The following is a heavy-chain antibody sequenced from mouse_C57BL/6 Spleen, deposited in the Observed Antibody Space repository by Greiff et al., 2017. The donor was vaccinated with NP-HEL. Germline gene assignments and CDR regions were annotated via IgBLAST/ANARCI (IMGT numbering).Heavy chain of an antibody. CDR1: GYAFTNYL. V-gene: IGHV1-54*01. CDR2: INPGSGGT. CDR3: ARGDYYGSYAMDY. J-gene: IGHJ4*01. D-gene: IGHD1-1*01. Sequence: VQLVESGAELVRPGTSVKVSCKASGYAFTNYLIEWVKQRPGQGLEWIGVINPGSGGTNYNEKFKGKATLTADKSSSTAYMQLSSLTSEDSAVYFCARGDYYGSYAMDYWGQGTSVTVSS.